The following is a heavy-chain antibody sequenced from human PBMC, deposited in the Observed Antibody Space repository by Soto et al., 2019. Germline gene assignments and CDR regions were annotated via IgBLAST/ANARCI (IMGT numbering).Heavy chain of an antibody. CDR2: ITNNGGYT. CDR3: ASAPVAWYHY. Sequence: EVQLVESGGGLVQPGGSLRLSCAASGFTFSNYAMHWVRQAPGKGLEYVSAITNNGGYTYYANSVKGRLTISRDNSKKTLYLQMGSMRAEDTAVYYCASAPVAWYHYWGQGTLVTVSS. D-gene: IGHD2-15*01. J-gene: IGHJ4*02. V-gene: IGHV3-64*01. CDR1: GFTFSNYA.